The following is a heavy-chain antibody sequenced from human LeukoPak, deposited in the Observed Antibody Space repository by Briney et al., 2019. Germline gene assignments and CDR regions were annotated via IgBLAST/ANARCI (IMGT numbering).Heavy chain of an antibody. V-gene: IGHV3-74*01. CDR2: ISTDGSST. D-gene: IGHD6-6*01. CDR1: GFTFSSYW. Sequence: GGSLRLSCAAAGFTFSSYWMHWVRQAPGKGLVWVSRISTDGSSTNSADSVKGRLTISRDNAKNTLYLQMNSLRAEDTAVYYCVREYSSSYGRAFDMWGQGTMVTLSP. J-gene: IGHJ3*02. CDR3: VREYSSSYGRAFDM.